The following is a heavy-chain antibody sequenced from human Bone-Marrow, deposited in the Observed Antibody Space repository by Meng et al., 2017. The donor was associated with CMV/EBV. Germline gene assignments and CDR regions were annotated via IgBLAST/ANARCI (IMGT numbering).Heavy chain of an antibody. J-gene: IGHJ4*02. D-gene: IGHD5-18*01. V-gene: IGHV4-4*07. Sequence: QVQRQESGPGLVKPSETLSLTCTVSGGSISSYYWSWIRQPAGKGLEWIGRIYTSGSTNYNPSLKSRVTMSVDTSKNQFSLKLSSVTAADTAVYYCARTQDTAMVAYYFDYWGQGTLVTVSS. CDR2: IYTSGST. CDR1: GGSISSYY. CDR3: ARTQDTAMVAYYFDY.